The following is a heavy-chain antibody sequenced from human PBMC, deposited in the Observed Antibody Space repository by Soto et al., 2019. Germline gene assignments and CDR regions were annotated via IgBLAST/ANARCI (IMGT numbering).Heavy chain of an antibody. V-gene: IGHV2-26*01. D-gene: IGHD3-22*01. Sequence: QVTLKESGPALVKPTETLTLTCTVSGFSLNNAKMGVSWVRQPPGKALEWLAHIFSNDEKSYSTPLRSRLTISKDTSKSQVVLNMTNMDPVDTATYYCARTYNYDSGGYSPWGRGTLVTVSS. J-gene: IGHJ5*02. CDR3: ARTYNYDSGGYSP. CDR2: IFSNDEK. CDR1: GFSLNNAKMG.